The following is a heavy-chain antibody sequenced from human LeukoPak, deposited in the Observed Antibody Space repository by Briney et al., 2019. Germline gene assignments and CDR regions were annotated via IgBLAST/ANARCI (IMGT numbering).Heavy chain of an antibody. D-gene: IGHD5-18*01. V-gene: IGHV4-4*09. Sequence: PSETLSLTCSVSGGSINGYSWGWVRQPPGKGLECLGYMFDRGPPNHHPSLQNRVTTSVDTSKNEFSLRLTSVTAADTAVYYCARRIQLWSYWHFDLWGRGTLVTVSS. J-gene: IGHJ2*01. CDR1: GGSINGYS. CDR2: MFDRGPP. CDR3: ARRIQLWSYWHFDL.